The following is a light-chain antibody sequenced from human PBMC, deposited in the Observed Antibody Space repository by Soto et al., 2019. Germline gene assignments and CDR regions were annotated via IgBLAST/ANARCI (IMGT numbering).Light chain of an antibody. CDR1: QSISNW. CDR3: QQYDSYSRT. CDR2: KAS. V-gene: IGKV1-5*03. Sequence: IQMTQSPWSLSASVWERVTMTWRASQSISNWLAWHQQKPGKAPKLLIYKASSLESGVPSRFSGSGSGTEFTLTISSLQPDDFATYYCQQYDSYSRTFGQGTKVDI. J-gene: IGKJ1*01.